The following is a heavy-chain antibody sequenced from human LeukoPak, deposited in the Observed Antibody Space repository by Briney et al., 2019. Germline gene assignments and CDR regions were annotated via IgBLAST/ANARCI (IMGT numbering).Heavy chain of an antibody. V-gene: IGHV3-48*01. CDR3: AGDSSSGRGVDY. J-gene: IGHJ4*02. Sequence: GGSLRLSCAASGFTFSSYSMNWVRQAPGKGLEWVSYISSSSSTIYYADSVKGRFTISRDNSKNTLYLQMNSLRAEDTAVYYCAGDSSSGRGVDYWGQGTLVTVSS. D-gene: IGHD6-6*01. CDR1: GFTFSSYS. CDR2: ISSSSSTI.